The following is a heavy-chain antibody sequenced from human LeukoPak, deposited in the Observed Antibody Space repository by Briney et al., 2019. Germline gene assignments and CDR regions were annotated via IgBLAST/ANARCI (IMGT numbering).Heavy chain of an antibody. CDR2: IWYDGSNK. D-gene: IGHD3-10*01. V-gene: IGHV3-33*01. Sequence: PGRSVRLSCAASGFTFSSYGMHGVRQAPGKGLEGVAVIWYDGSNKYYADSVKGRFTISRDNSKNTLYLQMNSLRAEDTAVYYCATAPYYYGSGSYPYHYYGMDVWGQGTTVTVSS. CDR3: ATAPYYYGSGSYPYHYYGMDV. J-gene: IGHJ6*02. CDR1: GFTFSSYG.